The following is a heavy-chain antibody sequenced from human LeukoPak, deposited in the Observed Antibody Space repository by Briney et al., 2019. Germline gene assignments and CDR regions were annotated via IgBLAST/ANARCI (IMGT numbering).Heavy chain of an antibody. CDR1: GFTFSSYG. J-gene: IGHJ1*01. V-gene: IGHV3-30*02. CDR3: AKDGFYYDSSGYPIKGEYFQH. Sequence: PGGSLRLSCAASGFTFSSYGMHWVRQAPGKGLEWVAFIRYDGSNKYYADSVKGRFTISRDNSKNALYLQMNSLRAEDTAVYYCAKDGFYYDSSGYPIKGEYFQHWGQGTLVTVSS. D-gene: IGHD3-22*01. CDR2: IRYDGSNK.